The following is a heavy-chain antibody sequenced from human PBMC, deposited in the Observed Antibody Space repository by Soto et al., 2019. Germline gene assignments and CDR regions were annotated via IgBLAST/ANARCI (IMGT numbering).Heavy chain of an antibody. D-gene: IGHD3-16*01. CDR3: ATMLYSSYASHV. Sequence: ASVKGSCKTSGYTFTDYYMYWVRQAPGQGLEWMGWINPNSGDTNYAQKFQGRVTLTRDTSLSTAYLELSSLESDDTAEYYCATMLYSSYASHVWGPGTAVTVSS. CDR2: INPNSGDT. CDR1: GYTFTDYY. J-gene: IGHJ6*02. V-gene: IGHV1-2*02.